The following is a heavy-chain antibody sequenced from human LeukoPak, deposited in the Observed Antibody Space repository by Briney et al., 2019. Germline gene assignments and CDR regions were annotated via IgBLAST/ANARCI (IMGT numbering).Heavy chain of an antibody. V-gene: IGHV3-23*01. CDR2: ISGSGGST. CDR3: AKSGVITIFGVVTPFDP. Sequence: GGSLRLSCAASGFTFSSYAMSWVRQAPGKGLEWVSAISGSGGSTYYADSVKGRFTISRDNSKNTLYLQMNSLRAEDTAVYYCAKSGVITIFGVVTPFDPWGQGTLVTVSS. D-gene: IGHD3-3*01. J-gene: IGHJ5*02. CDR1: GFTFSSYA.